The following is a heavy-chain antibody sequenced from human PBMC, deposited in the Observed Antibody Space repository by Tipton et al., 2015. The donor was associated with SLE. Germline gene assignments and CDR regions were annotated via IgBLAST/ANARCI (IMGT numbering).Heavy chain of an antibody. V-gene: IGHV4-59*11. Sequence: TLSLTCTVSGGSISSHYWSWIRQPPGKGLEWIGYIYYSGSTYYNPSLKSRVTISVDTSKNQFSLKLSSVTAADTAVYYCARAEGAVAPYYFDYWGQGTLVTVSS. CDR2: IYYSGST. D-gene: IGHD6-19*01. CDR3: ARAEGAVAPYYFDY. CDR1: GGSISSHY. J-gene: IGHJ4*02.